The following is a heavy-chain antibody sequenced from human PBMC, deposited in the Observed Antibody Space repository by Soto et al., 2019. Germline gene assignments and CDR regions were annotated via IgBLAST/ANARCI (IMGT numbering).Heavy chain of an antibody. CDR3: AQAVAGIPPYYYYGMDV. D-gene: IGHD6-19*01. Sequence: SETLSLTCAVSGGSISSSNWWSWVRQPPGKGLEWIGEIYHSGSTNYNLSLKSRVTISVDKSKNQFSLKLSSVTAADTAVYYCAQAVAGIPPYYYYGMDVWGQGTTVTVSS. CDR1: GGSISSSNW. J-gene: IGHJ6*02. V-gene: IGHV4-4*02. CDR2: IYHSGST.